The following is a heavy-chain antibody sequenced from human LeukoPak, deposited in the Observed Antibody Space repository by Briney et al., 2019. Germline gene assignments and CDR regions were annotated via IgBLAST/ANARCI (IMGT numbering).Heavy chain of an antibody. Sequence: HGGSLRLTCAASGFTFTTYWMHWVRQVPGKGLVWVSRIQKDARNTDYADSVKGRFTISRDNARNTLYLQMNSLRAEDGAMYYCARGNQRVLDYWGQGTLVIVSS. CDR1: GFTFTTYW. V-gene: IGHV3-74*01. CDR2: IQKDARNT. D-gene: IGHD1-1*01. J-gene: IGHJ4*02. CDR3: ARGNQRVLDY.